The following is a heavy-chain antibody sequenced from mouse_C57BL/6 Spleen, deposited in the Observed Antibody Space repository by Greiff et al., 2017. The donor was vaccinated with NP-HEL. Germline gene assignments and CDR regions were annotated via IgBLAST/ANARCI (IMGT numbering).Heavy chain of an antibody. J-gene: IGHJ2*01. CDR3: AKLGENY. CDR2: IHPNSGST. CDR1: GYTFTSYW. Sequence: QVQLQQPGAELVKPGASVKLSCKASGYTFTSYWMPWVKQRPGQGLEWIGMIHPNSGSTKEKEKFKSNATLTVDKSSSTAYMQLSSLTSEDSAVYYCAKLGENYWGQGTTLTVSS. V-gene: IGHV1-64*01. D-gene: IGHD4-1*01.